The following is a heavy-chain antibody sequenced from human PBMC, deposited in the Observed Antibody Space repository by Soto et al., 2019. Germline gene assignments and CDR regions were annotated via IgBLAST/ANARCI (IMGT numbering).Heavy chain of an antibody. CDR2: ISSSSSYI. CDR1: GFTFSSYS. V-gene: IGHV3-21*01. CDR3: ASTIFGVVSPFDY. D-gene: IGHD3-3*01. Sequence: EVQLVESGGGLVKPGGSLRLSCAASGFTFSSYSMNWVRQAPGKGLEWVSSISSSSSYIYYADSVKGRFTISRDNAKNSLYLQMNGLRAEDTAVYYCASTIFGVVSPFDYWGQGTLVTVSS. J-gene: IGHJ4*02.